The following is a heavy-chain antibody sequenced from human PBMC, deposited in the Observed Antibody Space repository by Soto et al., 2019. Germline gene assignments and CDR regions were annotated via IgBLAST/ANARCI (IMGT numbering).Heavy chain of an antibody. J-gene: IGHJ5*02. V-gene: IGHV3-23*01. D-gene: IGHD2-8*01. CDR2: ITGSGSST. CDR3: ARDSPVPYCTNGVCYFNWFDP. Sequence: GGSLRLSCAASGFTISSYASYAMTWVRQAPGKGLEWVSTITGSGSSTYYAGSVKGRFTISRDNSKNTLYLQMNSLRAEDTAVYYCARDSPVPYCTNGVCYFNWFDPWGQGTLVTVSS. CDR1: GFTISSYA.